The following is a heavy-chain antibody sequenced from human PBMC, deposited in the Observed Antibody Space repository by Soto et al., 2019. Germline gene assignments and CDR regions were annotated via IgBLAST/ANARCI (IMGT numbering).Heavy chain of an antibody. D-gene: IGHD5-12*01. V-gene: IGHV3-30-3*01. CDR2: ISYDGSNK. CDR3: AVDIVATINAY. Sequence: QVPLVESGGGVVQPGRSLRLSCAASGFTFSSYAMHWVRQAPGKGLEWVAVISYDGSNKYYADSVKGRFTISRDNSKNTLYLQMNSLRAEDTVVYYCAVDIVATINAYWGQGTLVTVSS. J-gene: IGHJ4*02. CDR1: GFTFSSYA.